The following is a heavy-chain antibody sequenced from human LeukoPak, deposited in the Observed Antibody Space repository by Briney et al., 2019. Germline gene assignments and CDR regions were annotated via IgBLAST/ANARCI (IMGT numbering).Heavy chain of an antibody. V-gene: IGHV3-66*04. J-gene: IGHJ4*02. CDR1: GFTVSSNY. CDR2: IFSGGST. CDR3: AGRLGGYVDH. Sequence: GGSLRVSCAASGFTVSSNYMSWVRQAPGKGLEWVSVIFSGGSTYYADSVKGRFTISRDNSKNTLYLQMNSLRVEDTAVYYCAGRLGGYVDHWGQGTLVTVSS. D-gene: IGHD2-15*01.